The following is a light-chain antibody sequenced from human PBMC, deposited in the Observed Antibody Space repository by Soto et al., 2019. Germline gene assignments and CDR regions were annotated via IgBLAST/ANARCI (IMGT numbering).Light chain of an antibody. CDR1: SSDVGAYNY. V-gene: IGLV2-14*01. CDR2: DVS. CDR3: SSYTSATTYV. Sequence: VLTQPASVSGSPGQSITISCTGTSSDVGAYNYDSWYQQYPGEAPKVIIYDVSHRPAGVSNRFSGSKSGNTASLTISGLQTQDEADYYSSSYTSATTYVFGTGTKVTV. J-gene: IGLJ1*01.